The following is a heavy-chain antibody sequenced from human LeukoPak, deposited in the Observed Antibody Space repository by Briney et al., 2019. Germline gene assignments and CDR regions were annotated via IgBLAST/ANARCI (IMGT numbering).Heavy chain of an antibody. CDR2: ISWGGGST. J-gene: IGHJ5*02. V-gene: IGHV3-43*02. Sequence: GGSLRLSCAASGFTFDDYAMHWVRQAPGKGLEWVSLISWGGGSTYYAESVKGRFTISRDNNKNSLYLQLNSLRTEDTAFYYCAKDLGPSGAAWFDPWGQGTLVTFSS. CDR1: GFTFDDYA. D-gene: IGHD2-15*01. CDR3: AKDLGPSGAAWFDP.